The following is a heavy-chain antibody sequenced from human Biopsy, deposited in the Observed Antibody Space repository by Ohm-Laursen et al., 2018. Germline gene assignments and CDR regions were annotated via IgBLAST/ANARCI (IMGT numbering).Heavy chain of an antibody. CDR2: INPTGGTT. CDR3: ARDETGSSVFGPYYYGMDV. D-gene: IGHD3-9*01. V-gene: IGHV1-46*01. CDR1: GYSFTKYY. Sequence: ASVKVSCNASGYSFTKYYINWVRQAPGQGLEWVGIINPTGGTTSYAEKFQGRVTLTRDTSTGTVYLELNSLISEDTALYYCARDETGSSVFGPYYYGMDVWGQGTTVTVSS. J-gene: IGHJ6*02.